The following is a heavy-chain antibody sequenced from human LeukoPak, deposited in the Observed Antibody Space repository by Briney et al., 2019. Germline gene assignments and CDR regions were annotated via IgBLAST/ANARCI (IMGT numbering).Heavy chain of an antibody. CDR3: ARVIGGSSGDF. V-gene: IGHV1-2*02. CDR1: GYTFTGNY. CDR2: INPKDGRT. Sequence: ASVKVSCRASGYTFTGNYIHWVRQAPGQGLEWVGWINPKDGRTNYAQRFQDRVTMTRDTSISTAYMELSSLRSDDTAVYYCARVIGGSSGDFWGQGTLVTVSS. J-gene: IGHJ4*02. D-gene: IGHD2-15*01.